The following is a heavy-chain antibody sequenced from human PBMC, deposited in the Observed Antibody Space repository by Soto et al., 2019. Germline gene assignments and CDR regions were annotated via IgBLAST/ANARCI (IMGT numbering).Heavy chain of an antibody. CDR2: SKNKANGYTM. V-gene: IGHV3-72*01. D-gene: IGHD3-3*01. Sequence: EVQVVESGGGLVQPGGSLSLSGAVSGLTFSDYYFDWVRQSPGKGREWVGRSKNKANGYTMEYAASVKGRFTISRDDSKNSVFLQMSSLRTEDTAVYYCVIVGRTSWGHGTTVTVPS. CDR3: VIVGRTS. CDR1: GLTFSDYY. J-gene: IGHJ3*01.